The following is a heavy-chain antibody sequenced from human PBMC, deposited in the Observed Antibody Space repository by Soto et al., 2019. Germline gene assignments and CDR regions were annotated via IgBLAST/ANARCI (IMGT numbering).Heavy chain of an antibody. Sequence: GGSLRLSCAASGFTFSSYWMHWVRQAPGKGLAWVSRINSDGSSTSYADSVKGRFTISRDNAKNTLYLQMNSLRAEDTAVYYCARDPIRYFDWLSPANYYYYYGMDVWGQGTTVTVSS. CDR2: INSDGSST. J-gene: IGHJ6*02. CDR3: ARDPIRYFDWLSPANYYYYYGMDV. V-gene: IGHV3-74*01. D-gene: IGHD3-9*01. CDR1: GFTFSSYW.